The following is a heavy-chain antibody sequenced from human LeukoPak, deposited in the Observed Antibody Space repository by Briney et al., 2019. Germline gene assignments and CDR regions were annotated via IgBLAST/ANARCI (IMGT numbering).Heavy chain of an antibody. J-gene: IGHJ4*02. Sequence: PGGSLRLSCAASGFTFSSYEMNWVGQAPGKGLEWVSYISSSGSTIYYTDSVRGRFTISRGNAKNSLYLQMNSLRAEDTAVYYCARKKYYFDYWGQGTLVPVSS. CDR2: ISSSGSTI. CDR1: GFTFSSYE. CDR3: ARKKYYFDY. V-gene: IGHV3-48*03.